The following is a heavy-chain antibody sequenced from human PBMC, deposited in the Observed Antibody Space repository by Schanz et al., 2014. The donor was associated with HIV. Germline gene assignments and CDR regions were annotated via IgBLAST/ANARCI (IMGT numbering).Heavy chain of an antibody. Sequence: QVQLQESGPGLVKPSETLSLTCTVSGGSISNYYWTWIRQPAGRGLEWIGRVYSGGSSNYNPSLRSRAPMSVDTSKNRSSLSLSSVTAADTAVYYCARILLSSSGWYGGDYWGQGTLVIVSS. CDR1: GGSISNYY. CDR2: VYSGGSS. V-gene: IGHV4-4*07. J-gene: IGHJ4*02. CDR3: ARILLSSSGWYGGDY. D-gene: IGHD6-19*01.